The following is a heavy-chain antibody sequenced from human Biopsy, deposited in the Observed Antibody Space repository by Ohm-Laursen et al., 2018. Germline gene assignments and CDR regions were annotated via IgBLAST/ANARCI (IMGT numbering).Heavy chain of an antibody. D-gene: IGHD2/OR15-2a*01. Sequence: GTLSLTCTVSGGSISSDYWSWIRQTPGKGLEWTGYIYYSGSTNYNPSLKSRVTISVDTSKNQFSLRLNSVTAADTAVYYCARATNSTGWPYYYFYSMDVWGQGTTVTVSS. CDR2: IYYSGST. CDR1: GGSISSDY. J-gene: IGHJ6*02. CDR3: ARATNSTGWPYYYFYSMDV. V-gene: IGHV4-59*01.